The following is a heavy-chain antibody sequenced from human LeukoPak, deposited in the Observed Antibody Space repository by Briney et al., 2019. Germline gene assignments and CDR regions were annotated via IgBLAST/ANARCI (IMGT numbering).Heavy chain of an antibody. CDR1: GFTFSDYY. Sequence: GGSLRLSCAASGFTFSDYYMSWIRQAPGKGLEWVANIRQDGDTKYYVDSVKGRFTISRDNAMNSLYLQMNSLRAEDTAIYYCARSLPYGTTWYGRSDFWGQGTLVTVSS. CDR2: IRQDGDTK. V-gene: IGHV3-7*03. J-gene: IGHJ4*02. CDR3: ARSLPYGTTWYGRSDF. D-gene: IGHD6-13*01.